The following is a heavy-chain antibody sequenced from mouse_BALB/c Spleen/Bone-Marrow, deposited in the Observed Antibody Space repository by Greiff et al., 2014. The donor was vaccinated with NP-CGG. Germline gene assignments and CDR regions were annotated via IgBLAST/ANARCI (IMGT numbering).Heavy chain of an antibody. CDR3: ARWGNYYFDY. CDR2: IDPENGNT. Sequence: EVQVVESGAELVRPGALVQLSCKASGFNIKDYYMHRVKQRPEQGLEWIGWIDPENGNTIYDPKFQGKASITADTSSNTAYLQLSSLTSEDTAVYYCARWGNYYFDYWGQGTTLTVSS. V-gene: IGHV14-1*02. CDR1: GFNIKDYY. J-gene: IGHJ2*01.